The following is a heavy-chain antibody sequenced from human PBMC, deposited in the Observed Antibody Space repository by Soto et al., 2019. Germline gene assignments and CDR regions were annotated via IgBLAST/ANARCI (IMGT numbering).Heavy chain of an antibody. V-gene: IGHV4-34*01. CDR3: ARGGGTEYCSSTSCSRSDYYYGMDV. D-gene: IGHD2-2*01. J-gene: IGHJ6*02. CDR1: GGSFSGYY. Sequence: SETLSLTCAVYGGSFSGYYWSWIRQPPGKGLEWIGEINHSGSTNYNPSLKSRVTISVDTSKNQFSLKLSSVTAADTAVYYCARGGGTEYCSSTSCSRSDYYYGMDVWGQGTTVTVSS. CDR2: INHSGST.